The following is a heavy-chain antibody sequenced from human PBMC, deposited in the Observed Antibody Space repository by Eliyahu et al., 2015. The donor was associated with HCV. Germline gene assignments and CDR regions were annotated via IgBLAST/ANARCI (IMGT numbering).Heavy chain of an antibody. J-gene: IGHJ4*02. Sequence: QVQLVESGGGVVQPGRSLRLSCAASGFIFSSYAMHWVRQAPGKGVGWVSVISYDGSNKYYADSVKGRFTISRDNSNNTLYLQMNSLRAEDTAVYYCARVRRESIPYFDYWGQGTLVTVSS. D-gene: IGHD1-14*01. CDR3: ARVRRESIPYFDY. V-gene: IGHV3-30-3*01. CDR1: GFIFSSYA. CDR2: ISYDGSNK.